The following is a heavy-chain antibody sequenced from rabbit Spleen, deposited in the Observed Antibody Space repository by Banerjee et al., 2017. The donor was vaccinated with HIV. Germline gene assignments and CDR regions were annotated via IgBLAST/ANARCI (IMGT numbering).Heavy chain of an antibody. CDR2: IDAGNSGFT. CDR3: ARDTSSSFSSYGMDL. CDR1: GVSFSYSSY. Sequence: QSLEESGGDLVKPGASLTLTCTASGVSFSYSSYMCWVRQAPGKGLEWIGCIDAGNSGFTYFATWAKGRFTCSKTSSTTVTLQMTRLTAADTATYFCARDTSSSFSSYGMDLWGQGTLVTVS. V-gene: IGHV1S40*01. D-gene: IGHD1-1*01. J-gene: IGHJ6*01.